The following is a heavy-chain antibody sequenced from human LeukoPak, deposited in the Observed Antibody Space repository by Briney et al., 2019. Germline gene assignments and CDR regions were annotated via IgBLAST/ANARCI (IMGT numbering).Heavy chain of an antibody. CDR2: IHTSGST. J-gene: IGHJ5*02. D-gene: IGHD5-12*01. V-gene: IGHV4-4*07. Sequence: SETLSLTCTVSGVSISSYYWSWIRQPAGKGLEWIGRIHTSGSTKYNPSLKSRVTISVDTSKNQFSLKLTSVTAADTAVYFCARGLAAAYDYNWLDPWGQGILVTVSS. CDR3: ARGLAAAYDYNWLDP. CDR1: GVSISSYY.